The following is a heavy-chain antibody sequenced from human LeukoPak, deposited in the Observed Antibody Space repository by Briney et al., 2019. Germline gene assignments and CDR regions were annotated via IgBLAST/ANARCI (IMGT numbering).Heavy chain of an antibody. Sequence: GGSLRLSCAASGFTFSSYSMNWVRQAPGKGLESVSSISSSSSYIYYADSVKGRFTISRDNAKNSLYLQMNSLRAEDTAVYYCARDGRYYYDSSGSRGLVYYYMDVWGKGTTVTVSS. CDR1: GFTFSSYS. D-gene: IGHD3-22*01. CDR2: ISSSSSYI. J-gene: IGHJ6*03. V-gene: IGHV3-21*01. CDR3: ARDGRYYYDSSGSRGLVYYYMDV.